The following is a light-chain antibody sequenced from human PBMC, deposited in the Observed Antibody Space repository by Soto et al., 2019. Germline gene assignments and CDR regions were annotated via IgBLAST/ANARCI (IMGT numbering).Light chain of an antibody. J-gene: IGKJ1*01. CDR1: QSVNNN. V-gene: IGKV3-20*01. CDR2: GAS. CDR3: HQYGSSRRT. Sequence: EIVMTQSPATLSVSPGESSTLSCRASQSVNNNLAWYQQKPGQAPRLLIYGASTRATGIPDRFSGSGSGTDFTLTISRLEPEDFAVYYCHQYGSSRRTFGQGTKVDIK.